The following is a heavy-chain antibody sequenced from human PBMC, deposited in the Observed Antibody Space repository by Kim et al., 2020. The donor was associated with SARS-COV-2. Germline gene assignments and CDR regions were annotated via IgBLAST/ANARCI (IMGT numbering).Heavy chain of an antibody. J-gene: IGHJ6*02. CDR1: GGSFSGYY. D-gene: IGHD3-22*01. V-gene: IGHV4-34*01. CDR2: INHSGST. CDR3: ARAISYYYDSSGYYHYYYYYYGMDV. Sequence: SETLSLTCAVHGGSFSGYYWSWIRQPPGKGLEWIGEINHSGSTNYNPSLKSRVTISVDTSKNQFSLKLSSVTAADTAVYYCARAISYYYDSSGYYHYYYYYYGMDVWGQGTTVTVSS.